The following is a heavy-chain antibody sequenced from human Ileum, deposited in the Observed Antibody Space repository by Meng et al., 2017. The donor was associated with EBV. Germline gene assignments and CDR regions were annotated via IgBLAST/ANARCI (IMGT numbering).Heavy chain of an antibody. CDR1: GCTFSSYA. Sequence: LVGAGGGGVPSGRSLGLSCAASGCTFSSYAMHWVRQAPGKGLEWVAVISYDGSNKYYADSVKGRFTISRDNSKNTLYLQMNSLRAEDTAVYYCARDRDGYHDYWGQGTLVTVSS. CDR2: ISYDGSNK. D-gene: IGHD5-24*01. V-gene: IGHV3-30-3*01. J-gene: IGHJ4*02. CDR3: ARDRDGYHDY.